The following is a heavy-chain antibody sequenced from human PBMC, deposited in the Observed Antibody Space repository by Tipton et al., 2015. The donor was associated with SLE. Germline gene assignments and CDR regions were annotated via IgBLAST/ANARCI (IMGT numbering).Heavy chain of an antibody. Sequence: SLRLSCAASGFTFSAYGMHWVRQAPGKGLEWVATIWFDGRNKVYAESVKGRFIISRDNVKNTLYLQMDSLRAEDTAIYYCTRLMVGASTRGFDSWGQGTLVTVSS. CDR3: TRLMVGASTRGFDS. V-gene: IGHV3-33*01. CDR1: GFTFSAYG. D-gene: IGHD1-26*01. CDR2: IWFDGRNK. J-gene: IGHJ4*02.